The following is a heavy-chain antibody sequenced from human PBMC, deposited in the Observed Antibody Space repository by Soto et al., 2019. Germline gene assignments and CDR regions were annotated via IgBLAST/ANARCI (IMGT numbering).Heavy chain of an antibody. V-gene: IGHV3-11*05. Sequence: PGGSLRLSCAASGFTFSDYYMSWIRQAPGKGLEWVSYISGSSGYTNYADSVKGRLTISRDNAKNSLYLQMNSLRAEDTAVYYCARVGNYDILTGYSPVDYWGRGTLVTVSS. CDR3: ARVGNYDILTGYSPVDY. J-gene: IGHJ4*02. CDR1: GFTFSDYY. CDR2: ISGSSGYT. D-gene: IGHD3-9*01.